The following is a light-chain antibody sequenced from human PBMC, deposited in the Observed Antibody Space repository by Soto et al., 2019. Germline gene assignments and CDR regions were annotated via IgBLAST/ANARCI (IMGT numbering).Light chain of an antibody. V-gene: IGKV4-1*01. CDR3: QQYYSTPFT. J-gene: IGKJ3*01. CDR2: WAS. Sequence: DIVMTQSPDSLAVSLGVRATINCKSSQSVLYSSNNKNYLAWYQQKPGQPPKLLIYWASTRESGVPDRFSGSGSGTDFTLTISSLQAEDVALYYCQQYYSTPFTFGPGTKVDIK. CDR1: QSVLYSSNNKNY.